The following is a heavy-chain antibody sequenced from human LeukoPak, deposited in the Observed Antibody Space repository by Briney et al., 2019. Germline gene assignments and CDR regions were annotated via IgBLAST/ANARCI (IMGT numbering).Heavy chain of an antibody. CDR3: AMQPLVRGVIMDV. V-gene: IGHV3-23*01. CDR2: ISGSGGST. J-gene: IGHJ6*03. CDR1: GFTFSSYA. D-gene: IGHD3-10*01. Sequence: GGSLRLSCAASGFTFSSYAMSWVRQAPGKGLEGVSAISGSGGSTYYADSVKGRFTISRDNSKNTLYLQMNSLRAEDTAVYYCAMQPLVRGVIMDVWGKGTTVTVSS.